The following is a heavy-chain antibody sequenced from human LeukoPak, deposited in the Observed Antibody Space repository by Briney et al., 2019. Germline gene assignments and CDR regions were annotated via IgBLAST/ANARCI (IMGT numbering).Heavy chain of an antibody. CDR1: GGSISSHY. Sequence: PSETLSLTCTVSGGSISSHYWAWIRQPPGKGLEWIGYISYTGSTNYNPSLKSRVTISVDTSKNQLSLKLSSVTAADTAVYYCAREPGFDSSGYLNWFDPWGQGTLVTVSS. V-gene: IGHV4-59*11. CDR3: AREPGFDSSGYLNWFDP. J-gene: IGHJ5*02. D-gene: IGHD3-22*01. CDR2: ISYTGST.